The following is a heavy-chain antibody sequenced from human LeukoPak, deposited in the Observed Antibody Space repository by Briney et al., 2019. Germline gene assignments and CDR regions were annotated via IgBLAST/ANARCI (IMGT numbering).Heavy chain of an antibody. CDR1: GFTFSNAW. J-gene: IGHJ6*03. Sequence: PGGSLRLSCAASGFTFSNAWMSWVRQAPGKGLEWVGRIKSKTDGGTTDYAAPVKGRFTISRDDSKNTLYLQMNSLKTEDTAVYYCTTSGWELRRDYYYYMDVWGKGTTVTVSS. CDR3: TTSGWELRRDYYYYMDV. D-gene: IGHD1-26*01. CDR2: IKSKTDGGTT. V-gene: IGHV3-15*01.